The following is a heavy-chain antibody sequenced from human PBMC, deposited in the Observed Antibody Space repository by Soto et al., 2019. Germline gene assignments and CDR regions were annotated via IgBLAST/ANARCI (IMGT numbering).Heavy chain of an antibody. CDR1: GGTFSSYA. V-gene: IGHV1-69*01. D-gene: IGHD3-22*01. CDR3: ARDYYDSSGYYYPTGWYFDL. J-gene: IGHJ2*01. Sequence: QVQLVQSGAEVKKPGSSVKVSCKASGGTFSSYAISWVRQAPGQGLEWMGGIIPICGTANYAQKFQGRVTITADESTGTAYMELSSLRSEDTAVYFCARDYYDSSGYYYPTGWYFDLWGRGTLVTVSS. CDR2: IIPICGTA.